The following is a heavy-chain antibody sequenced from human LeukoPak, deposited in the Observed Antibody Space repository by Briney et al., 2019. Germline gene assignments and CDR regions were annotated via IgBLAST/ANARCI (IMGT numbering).Heavy chain of an antibody. CDR1: GGSISSGGYY. CDR3: ARDYYYDSSGYLYYFDY. Sequence: PSETLSLTCSVSGGSISSGGYYWSWIRQPPGKGLEWIGYIYHSGSTYYNPSLKSRVTISVDRSKNQFSLKLSSVTAADTAVYYCARDYYYDSSGYLYYFDYWGQGTLVTVSS. CDR2: IYHSGST. V-gene: IGHV4-30-2*01. D-gene: IGHD3-22*01. J-gene: IGHJ4*02.